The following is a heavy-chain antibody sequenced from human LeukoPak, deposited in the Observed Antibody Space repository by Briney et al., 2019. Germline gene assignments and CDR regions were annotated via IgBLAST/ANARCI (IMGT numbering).Heavy chain of an antibody. Sequence: SETLSLTCTVSGGSISSYYWSWIRQPPGKGLEWIGYIYYSGSTNYNPSLKSRVTISVDTSKNQFSLKLSSVTAADTAVYYCASITMIVVVITDWYFDLWGRGTLVTVSS. J-gene: IGHJ2*01. CDR3: ASITMIVVVITDWYFDL. CDR1: GGSISSYY. V-gene: IGHV4-59*08. D-gene: IGHD3-22*01. CDR2: IYYSGST.